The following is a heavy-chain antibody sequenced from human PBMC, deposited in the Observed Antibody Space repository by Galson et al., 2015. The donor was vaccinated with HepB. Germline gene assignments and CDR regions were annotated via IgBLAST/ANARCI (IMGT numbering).Heavy chain of an antibody. Sequence: SLRLSCAASGFTFSDHYMDWVRQAPGKGLEWVGRIRNKANSYTTEYAASVKGRFTISRDDSKNSLYLQMSSLRTEDTAVYYCTRAGVGATSFYFDNWGQGTLVTVSS. V-gene: IGHV3-72*01. D-gene: IGHD1-26*01. CDR2: IRNKANSYTT. CDR1: GFTFSDHY. J-gene: IGHJ4*02. CDR3: TRAGVGATSFYFDN.